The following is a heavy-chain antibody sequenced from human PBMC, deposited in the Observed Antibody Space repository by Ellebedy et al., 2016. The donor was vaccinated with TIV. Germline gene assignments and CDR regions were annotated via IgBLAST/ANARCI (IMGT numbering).Heavy chain of an antibody. V-gene: IGHV4-59*01. CDR1: GGSMSSYY. Sequence: SETLSLXXTVSGGSMSSYYWSWVRQSPGKGLEWIGYIHHRGNTYYSPSLKSRVTILVDTSKNQFSLKLSSVTSADTAVYYCARLSDWAFDIWGQGTMVTVAS. CDR2: IHHRGNT. D-gene: IGHD2-21*01. CDR3: ARLSDWAFDI. J-gene: IGHJ3*02.